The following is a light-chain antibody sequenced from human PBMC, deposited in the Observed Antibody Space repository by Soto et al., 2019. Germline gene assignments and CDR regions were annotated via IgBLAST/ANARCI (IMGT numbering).Light chain of an antibody. CDR2: AAS. CDR3: QQSYSTTPP. CDR1: QSISSY. J-gene: IGKJ4*01. Sequence: DIQMTQSPSSLSASVGDRVTITCRASQSISSYLNWYQQKPGKAPKLLIYAASSLQSGVPSRFSGSGSGTDFTLTISSLQPEDFATYYWQQSYSTTPPFGVGTKVDIX. V-gene: IGKV1-39*01.